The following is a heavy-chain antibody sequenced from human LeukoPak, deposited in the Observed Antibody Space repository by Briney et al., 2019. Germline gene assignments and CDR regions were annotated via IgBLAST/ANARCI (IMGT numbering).Heavy chain of an antibody. J-gene: IGHJ4*02. CDR3: ARDRAALIGFHY. Sequence: SETLSLTCTVSGGSISSSYWSWLRQPPGKGLEWIGYIYHTGSTNYNPSLKSRVTISVDTSKNQFSLKLSSVTAADTAVYYCARDRAALIGFHYWGQGTPVTVSS. CDR1: GGSISSSY. V-gene: IGHV4-59*12. D-gene: IGHD2-15*01. CDR2: IYHTGST.